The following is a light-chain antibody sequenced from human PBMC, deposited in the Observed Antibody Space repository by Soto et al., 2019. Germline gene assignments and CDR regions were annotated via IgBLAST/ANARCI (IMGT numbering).Light chain of an antibody. Sequence: EIVLTQSPGTLSLSPGERATLSCRASQSFSSSYLAWYQQKPGQAPRLLIYGASSRATGIPYRFSGSGSGTDFTISSIGPEADDFAVYYRQRYGTSFTFGQGTRLEI. V-gene: IGKV3-20*01. CDR2: GAS. CDR3: QRYGTSFT. CDR1: QSFSSSY. J-gene: IGKJ5*01.